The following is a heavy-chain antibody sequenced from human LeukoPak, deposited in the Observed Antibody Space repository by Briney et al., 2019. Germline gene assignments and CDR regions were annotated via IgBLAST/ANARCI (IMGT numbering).Heavy chain of an antibody. CDR2: IKQDGSEK. V-gene: IGHV3-7*01. J-gene: IGHJ4*02. CDR1: GFTFSSYW. CDR3: PTSRTKAAAAQGTFDY. Sequence: GGSLRLSCAASGFTFSSYWMSWVRQAPGKGLEWVANIKQDGSEKYYVDSVKGRFTISRDNAKNSLYLQMNSLRAEDTAVYYCPTSRTKAAAAQGTFDYWGQGTLVTVSS. D-gene: IGHD6-13*01.